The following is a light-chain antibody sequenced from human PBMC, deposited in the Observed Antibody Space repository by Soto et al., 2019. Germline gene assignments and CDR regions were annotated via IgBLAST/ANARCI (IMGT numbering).Light chain of an antibody. CDR3: SSYTGGGTVWV. CDR2: EVS. V-gene: IGLV2-14*01. Sequence: QPVLTQPASVSGSPGQSIAISCTGTSSDVGGYNRVSWYQQHPGKAPKLMVYEVSNRPSGVSNRFSGSKSDNTASLTISGLQAEDEADYYCSSYTGGGTVWVFGGGTKVTVL. J-gene: IGLJ3*02. CDR1: SSDVGGYNR.